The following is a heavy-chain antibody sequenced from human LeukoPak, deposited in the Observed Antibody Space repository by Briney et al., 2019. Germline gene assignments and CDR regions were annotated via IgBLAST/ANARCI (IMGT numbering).Heavy chain of an antibody. D-gene: IGHD3-10*01. Sequence: SETLSLTCSVSGDSINNYYWSWIRQPPGKGLEWIGYIYYSGSSNYNPSLKSRVTISVDTSKNQFSLRLTSVSAADTAVYYCARDYYGSVSYYGWFDPWGQGTLVTVSS. J-gene: IGHJ5*02. CDR2: IYYSGSS. CDR3: ARDYYGSVSYYGWFDP. CDR1: GDSINNYY. V-gene: IGHV4-59*01.